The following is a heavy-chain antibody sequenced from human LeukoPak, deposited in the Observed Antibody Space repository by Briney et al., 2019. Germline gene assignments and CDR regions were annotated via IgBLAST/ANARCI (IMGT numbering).Heavy chain of an antibody. Sequence: PGGSLRLSCAASGFTFSSYSMNWVRQAPGKGLEWVSSISSSSSYIYYADSVKGRFTISRDNAKNSLYLQMNSLRAEDTAVYYCAKGAVAGTHFDYWGQGTLVTVSS. V-gene: IGHV3-21*01. CDR2: ISSSSSYI. J-gene: IGHJ4*02. CDR1: GFTFSSYS. CDR3: AKGAVAGTHFDY. D-gene: IGHD6-19*01.